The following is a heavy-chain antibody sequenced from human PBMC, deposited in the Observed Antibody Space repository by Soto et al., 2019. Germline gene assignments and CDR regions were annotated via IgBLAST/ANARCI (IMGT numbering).Heavy chain of an antibody. D-gene: IGHD3-10*01. J-gene: IGHJ6*02. CDR2: IRSKANSYAT. Sequence: GGSLRLSCAASGFTFSGSAMHWVRQASGKGLEWVGRIRSKANSYATAYAASVKGRFTISRDDSKNTAYLQMNSLKTEDTAVYYCTRRNYGSGRNQEKNYGMDVWGQGTTVTVSS. CDR3: TRRNYGSGRNQEKNYGMDV. CDR1: GFTFSGSA. V-gene: IGHV3-73*01.